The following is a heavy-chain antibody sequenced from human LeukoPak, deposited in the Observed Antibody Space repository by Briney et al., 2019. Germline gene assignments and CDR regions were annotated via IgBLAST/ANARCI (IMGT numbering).Heavy chain of an antibody. CDR1: GGSISSYY. V-gene: IGHV4-59*01. CDR3: AREADYGDYRYRMDV. D-gene: IGHD4-17*01. Sequence: SETLSLTCTASGGSISSYYWSWIRQPPGKGLEWIGYIYYSGSTNYNPSLKSRVTISVDTSKNQFSLKLSSVTAADTAVYYCAREADYGDYRYRMDVWGQGTTVTVSS. J-gene: IGHJ6*02. CDR2: IYYSGST.